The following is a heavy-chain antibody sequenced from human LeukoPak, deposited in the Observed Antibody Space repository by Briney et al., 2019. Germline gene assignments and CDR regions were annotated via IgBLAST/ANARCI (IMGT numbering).Heavy chain of an antibody. CDR1: GFTFSSYA. J-gene: IGHJ6*02. Sequence: PGESLRLSCAASGFTFSSYAMSWVRQAPGKGLEWVSAISGSGGSTYYADSVKGRFTISGDNSKNTLYLQMNSLRAEDTAVYYCAKTGGYQLLSAYYYYYGMDVWGQGTTVTVSS. D-gene: IGHD2-2*01. CDR2: ISGSGGST. CDR3: AKTGGYQLLSAYYYYYGMDV. V-gene: IGHV3-23*01.